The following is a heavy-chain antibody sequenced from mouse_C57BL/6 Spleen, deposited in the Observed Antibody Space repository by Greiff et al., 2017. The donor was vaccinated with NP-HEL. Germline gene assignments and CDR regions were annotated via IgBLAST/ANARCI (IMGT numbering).Heavy chain of an antibody. CDR2: INPNNGGT. D-gene: IGHD1-1*01. Sequence: EVQLQQSGPELVKPGASVKISCKASGYTFTDYYMNWVKQSHGKSLEWIGDINPNNGGTSYNQKFKGKATLTVDKSSSTAYMELRSLTSEDSAVCYCAKWATVVAPYFDYWGQGTTLTVSS. V-gene: IGHV1-26*01. CDR1: GYTFTDYY. J-gene: IGHJ2*01. CDR3: AKWATVVAPYFDY.